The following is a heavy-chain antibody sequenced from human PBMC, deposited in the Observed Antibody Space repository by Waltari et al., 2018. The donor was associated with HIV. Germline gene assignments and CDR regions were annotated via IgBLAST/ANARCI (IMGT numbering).Heavy chain of an antibody. V-gene: IGHV4-39*01. Sequence: QLQLQESGPGLVKPSETLSLTCTVSGGSISSSSYYWGWIRQPPGKGLEWIGSIYYSGSTYYNPSLKSRVTISVDTSKNQFSLKLSSVTAADTAVYYCARHLSFPSTVVTPFTYYYYGMDVWGQGTTVTVSS. D-gene: IGHD4-17*01. CDR1: GGSISSSSYY. J-gene: IGHJ6*02. CDR2: IYYSGST. CDR3: ARHLSFPSTVVTPFTYYYYGMDV.